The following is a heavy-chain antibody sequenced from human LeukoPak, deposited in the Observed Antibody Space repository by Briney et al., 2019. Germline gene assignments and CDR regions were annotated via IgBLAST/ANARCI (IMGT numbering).Heavy chain of an antibody. CDR1: GFTFSSYA. Sequence: GGSLRLSCAASGFTFSSYAMSWVRQAPGKGLEWVSAISGSGGSTYYADSVKGRFTISRDNSKNTLYLQMNSLRAEDTAVYYYAKDPVVVRYYFDYWGQGTLVTVSS. CDR2: ISGSGGST. J-gene: IGHJ4*02. V-gene: IGHV3-23*01. CDR3: AKDPVVVRYYFDY. D-gene: IGHD2-15*01.